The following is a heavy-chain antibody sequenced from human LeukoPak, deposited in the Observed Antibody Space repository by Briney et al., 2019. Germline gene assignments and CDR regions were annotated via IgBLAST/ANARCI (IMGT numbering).Heavy chain of an antibody. V-gene: IGHV1-18*01. Sequence: ASVKVSCKASGYTFSSYGISWVRQAPGQGLEWMGWISPFNGNTNYVQKLQARVTMTTDTSTSTAYMDLRSLRSDDTAVYYCARPRYYYDSSGISYFYMDVWGKGTTVTVSS. J-gene: IGHJ6*03. D-gene: IGHD3-22*01. CDR1: GYTFSSYG. CDR2: ISPFNGNT. CDR3: ARPRYYYDSSGISYFYMDV.